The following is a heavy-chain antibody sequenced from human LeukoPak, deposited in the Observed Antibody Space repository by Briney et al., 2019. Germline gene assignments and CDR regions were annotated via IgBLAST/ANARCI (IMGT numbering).Heavy chain of an antibody. CDR2: IYTSGST. J-gene: IGHJ5*02. CDR1: GGSISSGSYY. D-gene: IGHD3-3*01. CDR3: AREGGGLTIFGVAPFGP. V-gene: IGHV4-61*02. Sequence: PSETLSLTCTVSGGSISSGSYYWSWIRQPAGKGLEWIGCIYTSGSTNYNPSLKSRVTISVDTSKNQFSLKLSSVTAADTAVYYCAREGGGLTIFGVAPFGPWGQGTLVTVSS.